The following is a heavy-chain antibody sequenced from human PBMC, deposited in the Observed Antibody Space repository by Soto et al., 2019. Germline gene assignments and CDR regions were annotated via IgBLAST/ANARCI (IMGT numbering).Heavy chain of an antibody. CDR3: ARDRQSSGWLDAFDI. J-gene: IGHJ3*02. V-gene: IGHV3-53*04. CDR1: GFTVSSNY. CDR2: IFTGGST. D-gene: IGHD6-19*01. Sequence: EVQLVESGGGLVQPGGSLRLSCAASGFTVSSNYMSWVRQAPGKGLEWVSFIFTGGSTYYADSVKGRFTISRHSSMNTVYLQMDSLRAEDTAVYYCARDRQSSGWLDAFDIWGQGTMVTVSS.